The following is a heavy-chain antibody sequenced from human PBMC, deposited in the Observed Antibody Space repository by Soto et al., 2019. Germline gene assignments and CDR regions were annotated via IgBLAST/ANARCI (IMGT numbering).Heavy chain of an antibody. V-gene: IGHV3-7*05. J-gene: IGHJ6*02. D-gene: IGHD3-10*01. CDR3: ASLRISYAVDV. CDR1: GFTFGDYW. Sequence: EVQLVESGGGLVQPGGSLRLSCGVSGFTFGDYWMTWVRQAPGKGLEWVANMNQDGNERFYVDSVKGRFTISRDNAKNLLYLQMNSLRAEDTAVYYCASLRISYAVDVWGQGTTVTVSS. CDR2: MNQDGNER.